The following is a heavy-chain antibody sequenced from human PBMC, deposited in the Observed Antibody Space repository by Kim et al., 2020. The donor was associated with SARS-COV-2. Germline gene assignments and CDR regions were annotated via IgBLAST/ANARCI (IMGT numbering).Heavy chain of an antibody. D-gene: IGHD6-6*01. J-gene: IGHJ6*03. CDR3: AKDSSSPGLLDYYYYYMDV. Sequence: GGSLRLSCAASGFTFDDYAMHWVRQAPGKGLEWVSLISGDGGSTYYADSVKGRFTISRDNSKNSLYLQMNSLRTEDTALYYCAKDSSSPGLLDYYYYYMDVWGKGTTVTVSS. CDR1: GFTFDDYA. V-gene: IGHV3-43*02. CDR2: ISGDGGST.